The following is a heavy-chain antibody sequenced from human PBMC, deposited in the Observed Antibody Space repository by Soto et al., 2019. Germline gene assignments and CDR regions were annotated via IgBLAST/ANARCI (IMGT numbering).Heavy chain of an antibody. CDR2: IYYSGST. J-gene: IGHJ5*02. CDR1: GGSISSYY. D-gene: IGHD4-17*01. Sequence: SSETLSLTCTVSGGSISSYYWSWIRQPPGKGLEWIGYIYYSGSTNYNPSLKSRVTISVDTSKNQFSLKLSSVTAADTAVYYCAREVPATVTTGGWFDPWGQGTLVTVSS. CDR3: AREVPATVTTGGWFDP. V-gene: IGHV4-59*01.